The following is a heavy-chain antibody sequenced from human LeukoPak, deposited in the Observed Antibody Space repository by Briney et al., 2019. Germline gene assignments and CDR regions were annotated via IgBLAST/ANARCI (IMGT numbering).Heavy chain of an antibody. V-gene: IGHV4-61*01. CDR1: GGSISSSSYY. CDR3: ARDFYDSSGYYSFDY. J-gene: IGHJ4*02. Sequence: KASETLSLTCTVSGGSISSSSYYWSWIRQPPGKGLEWIGYIYYSGSTNYNPSLKSRVTISVDTSKNQFSLKLSSVTAADTAVYYCARDFYDSSGYYSFDYWGQGTPVTVSS. CDR2: IYYSGST. D-gene: IGHD3-22*01.